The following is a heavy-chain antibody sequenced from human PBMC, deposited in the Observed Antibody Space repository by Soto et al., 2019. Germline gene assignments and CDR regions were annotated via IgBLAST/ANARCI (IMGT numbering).Heavy chain of an antibody. Sequence: SETLSLTCSVSGAALNSGNYYWSWIRQVPGKGLEWIGHIYVTGAVDYNPSLRDRITISQDTSEGQFSLNLRLVTAADTAVYYCARLRIATNNYKWFDPWGQGTLVTVSS. CDR1: GAALNSGNYY. CDR3: ARLRIATNNYKWFDP. D-gene: IGHD2-21*01. V-gene: IGHV4-31*03. CDR2: IYVTGAV. J-gene: IGHJ5*02.